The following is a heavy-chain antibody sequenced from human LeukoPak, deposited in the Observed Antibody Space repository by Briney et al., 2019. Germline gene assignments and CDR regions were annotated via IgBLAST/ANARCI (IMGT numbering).Heavy chain of an antibody. D-gene: IGHD7-27*01. J-gene: IGHJ5*02. V-gene: IGHV3-9*01. CDR2: ISWNSGSI. Sequence: PGGSLRLSCAAPGFTFSSYAMSWVRQAPGKGLEWVSGISWNSGSIGYADSVKGRFTISRDNAKNSLYLQMNSLRAEDTALYYCAKDTGDAWGQGTLVTVSS. CDR3: AKDTGDA. CDR1: GFTFSSYA.